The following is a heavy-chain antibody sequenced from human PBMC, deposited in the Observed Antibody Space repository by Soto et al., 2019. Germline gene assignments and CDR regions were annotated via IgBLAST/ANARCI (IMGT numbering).Heavy chain of an antibody. J-gene: IGHJ6*02. CDR2: IWYDGSNK. CDR1: GFTFSSYG. CDR3: ARDGVLRGTMIVVGYGMDV. Sequence: HPGGSLRLSCAASGFTFSSYGMHWVRQAPGKGLEWVAVIWYDGSNKYYADSVKGRFTISRDNSKNTLYLQMNSLRAEDTAVYYCARDGVLRGTMIVVGYGMDVWGQGTTVTVSS. D-gene: IGHD3-22*01. V-gene: IGHV3-33*01.